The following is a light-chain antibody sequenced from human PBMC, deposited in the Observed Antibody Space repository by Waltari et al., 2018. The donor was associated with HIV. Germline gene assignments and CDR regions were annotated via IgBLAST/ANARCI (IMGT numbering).Light chain of an antibody. V-gene: IGLV1-44*01. CDR2: GSS. CDR1: FSNIGSNT. CDR3: AVWDDSLSEYV. J-gene: IGLJ1*01. Sequence: QSVLTQPPSASGAPGQRVTISCSGSFSNIGSNTVNWYQQLPGTAPRLLIYGSSQRPPWVPDRFSGSRSDTSASLDISGLHSEDEGDYYCAVWDDSLSEYVFATGTKVFVL.